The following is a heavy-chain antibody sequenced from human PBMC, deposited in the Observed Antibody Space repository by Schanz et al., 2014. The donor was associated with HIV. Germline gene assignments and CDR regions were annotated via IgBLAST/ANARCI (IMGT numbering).Heavy chain of an antibody. CDR1: GFTLEDYA. CDR2: MSWNRRRI. D-gene: IGHD1-26*01. CDR3: AKGIMGATEYYYGMDV. J-gene: IGHJ6*02. Sequence: EVQLMESGGGLVQPGRSLRLSCAASGFTLEDYAMHWVRQAPGKGLEWVSGMSWNRRRIGYGDAVKGRFTISRDNANNFVYLEMNGLRVEDTALYYCAKGIMGATEYYYGMDVWGQGLLVTVSS. V-gene: IGHV3-9*01.